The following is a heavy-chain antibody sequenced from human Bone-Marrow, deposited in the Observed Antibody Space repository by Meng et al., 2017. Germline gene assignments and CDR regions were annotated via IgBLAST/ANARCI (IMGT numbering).Heavy chain of an antibody. J-gene: IGHJ4*02. CDR1: GFTFSDYY. V-gene: IGHV3-11*04. CDR3: ARAGFYGGNSGYFDY. D-gene: IGHD4-23*01. CDR2: ISSSGSTI. Sequence: GESLKISCAASGFTFSDYYMSWIRQAPGKGLEWVSYISSSGSTIYYADSVKGRFTISRDNAKNTLYLHMNSLRAEDTAVYYCARAGFYGGNSGYFDYWGQGTLVTVSS.